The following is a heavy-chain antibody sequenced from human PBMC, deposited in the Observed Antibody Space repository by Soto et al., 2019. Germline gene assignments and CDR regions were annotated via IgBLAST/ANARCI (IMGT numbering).Heavy chain of an antibody. Sequence: HPGGSLRLSCAASGFTFSSYAMSWVRQAPGKGLEWVSAISGSGGSTYYADSVKGRFTISRDNSKNTLYLQMNSLRAEDTAVYYCAKERNDVLRFLDPEAFDIWGQGAMVTVSS. V-gene: IGHV3-23*01. D-gene: IGHD3-3*01. CDR2: ISGSGGST. CDR3: AKERNDVLRFLDPEAFDI. CDR1: GFTFSSYA. J-gene: IGHJ3*02.